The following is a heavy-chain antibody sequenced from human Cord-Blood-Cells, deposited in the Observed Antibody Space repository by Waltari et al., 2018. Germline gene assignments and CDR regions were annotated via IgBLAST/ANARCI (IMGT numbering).Heavy chain of an antibody. Sequence: QVQLVQSGAEVKKPGSSVKVSCKASGGTLRSYAISWLRQAPGQGLEWMGRIIPILGIANYAQKFQGRVTITADKSTSTAYMELSSLRSEDTAVYYCARDRGDYYGSGSYYAFDIWGQGTMVTVSS. J-gene: IGHJ3*02. CDR2: IIPILGIA. D-gene: IGHD3-10*01. V-gene: IGHV1-69*09. CDR3: ARDRGDYYGSGSYYAFDI. CDR1: GGTLRSYA.